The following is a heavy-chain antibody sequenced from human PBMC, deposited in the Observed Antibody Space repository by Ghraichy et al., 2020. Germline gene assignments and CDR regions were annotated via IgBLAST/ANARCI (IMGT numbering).Heavy chain of an antibody. V-gene: IGHV6-1*01. Sequence: SETLSLTCAISGDSVSSNTAAWNWFRQSPSRGLEWLGRTYYRSKWYNEYSISLRGRISINPDTSKNQFSLQLNSATPDDTAVYYCTRRAADNSYFDWWGQGILVTVSA. J-gene: IGHJ4*02. D-gene: IGHD6-25*01. CDR3: TRRAADNSYFDW. CDR1: GDSVSSNTAA. CDR2: TYYRSKWYN.